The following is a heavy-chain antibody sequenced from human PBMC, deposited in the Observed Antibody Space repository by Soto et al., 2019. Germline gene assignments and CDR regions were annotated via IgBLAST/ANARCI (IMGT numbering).Heavy chain of an antibody. Sequence: GGSLRLSCAASGFTFSSYAMSWVRQAPGKGLEWVSAISGSGGSTYYADSVKGRFTISRDNSKNTLYLQMNSLRAEDTAVYYCAKDLAAGDYYYYGMDVWGQVTTVTVS. J-gene: IGHJ6*02. CDR2: ISGSGGST. D-gene: IGHD6-13*01. V-gene: IGHV3-23*01. CDR1: GFTFSSYA. CDR3: AKDLAAGDYYYYGMDV.